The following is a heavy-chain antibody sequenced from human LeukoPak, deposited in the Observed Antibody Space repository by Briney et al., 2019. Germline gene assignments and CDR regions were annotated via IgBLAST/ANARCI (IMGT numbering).Heavy chain of an antibody. Sequence: SETLSLTRTVSGGSISSYYWSWIRQPPGKGLEWIGYIYYSGSTNYNPSLKSRVTISVDTSKNQFSLKLSSVTAADTAVYYCARARGDAFDIWGQGTMVTVSS. CDR2: IYYSGST. V-gene: IGHV4-59*01. CDR1: GGSISSYY. J-gene: IGHJ3*02. CDR3: ARARGDAFDI.